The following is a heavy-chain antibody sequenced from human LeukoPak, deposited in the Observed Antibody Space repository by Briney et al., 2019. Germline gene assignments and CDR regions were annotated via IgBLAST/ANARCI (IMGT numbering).Heavy chain of an antibody. CDR3: AKGGANLKGGPDY. V-gene: IGHV3-23*01. CDR1: GFTFSSYA. CDR2: LSGSGGGT. J-gene: IGHJ4*02. D-gene: IGHD1-26*01. Sequence: HPGGSLRLSCAASGFTFSSYAMSWVRQAPGKGLEWVSGLSGSGGGTYYADSVKDRFTISRDSSKNTLYLQMDSLRAEDTAVYYCAKGGANLKGGPDYCGQGTLVTVSS.